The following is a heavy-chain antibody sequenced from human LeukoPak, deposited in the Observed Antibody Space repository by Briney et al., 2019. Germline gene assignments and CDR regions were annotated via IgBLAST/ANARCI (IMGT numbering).Heavy chain of an antibody. Sequence: SVKVSCKASGGTFSSYAISWVRQAPGQGLEWMGGIIPIFGTANYAQKFQGRVTITADESTSTAYMELSSLRSEDTAVYYCARAYYDSSGYFHERYYFDYWGQGTLVTVSS. CDR2: IIPIFGTA. J-gene: IGHJ4*02. CDR3: ARAYYDSSGYFHERYYFDY. CDR1: GGTFSSYA. D-gene: IGHD3-22*01. V-gene: IGHV1-69*01.